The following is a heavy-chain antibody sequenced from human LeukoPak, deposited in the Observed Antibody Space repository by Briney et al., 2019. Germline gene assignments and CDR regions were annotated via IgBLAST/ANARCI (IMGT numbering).Heavy chain of an antibody. V-gene: IGHV1-69*13. Sequence: ASVKVSCKASGGTLSRYAISWVRQAPGQGLEWMGGIIPVFGTANYAQKFQGRVTITADESASTAYMELSSLRSEDTAIYYCARVRDGYNDAYDIWGQGTVVTVPS. CDR3: ARVRDGYNDAYDI. CDR2: IIPVFGTA. D-gene: IGHD5-24*01. J-gene: IGHJ3*02. CDR1: GGTLSRYA.